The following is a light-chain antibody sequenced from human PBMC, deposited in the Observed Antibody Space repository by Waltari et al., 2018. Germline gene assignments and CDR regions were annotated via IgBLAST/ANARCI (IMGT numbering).Light chain of an antibody. CDR1: QSITKY. Sequence: DIQMTQSPSSLSASVGDRVTITYRASQSITKYLNWYQQKPGTAPKLLIYAASSLQAEVPSRFSGDGSGTDFTLTISSLQPEDFATYHCQQSYSKPWTFGQGTKVEI. CDR2: AAS. CDR3: QQSYSKPWT. J-gene: IGKJ1*01. V-gene: IGKV1-39*01.